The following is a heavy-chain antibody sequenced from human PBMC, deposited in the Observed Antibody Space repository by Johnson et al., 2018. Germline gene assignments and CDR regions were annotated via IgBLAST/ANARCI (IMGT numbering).Heavy chain of an antibody. J-gene: IGHJ3*02. Sequence: QVQLLETGGGVVQPGRSLRLSCAASGFTFSRYGMHWVRQAPGKGLEWVAVISYDGSNKYYADSVKGRFTISRDNSKNSLYLQMNSRRTEDTALYYCANGGRSFGAFDIGGQGTMVTVSS. CDR2: ISYDGSNK. CDR1: GFTFSRYG. CDR3: ANGGRSFGAFDI. D-gene: IGHD3-16*01. V-gene: IGHV3-30*18.